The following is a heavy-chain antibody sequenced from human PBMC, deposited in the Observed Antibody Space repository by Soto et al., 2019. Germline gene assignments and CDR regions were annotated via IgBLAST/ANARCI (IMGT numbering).Heavy chain of an antibody. CDR3: ARDGFRDGYNY. Sequence: SETLSLTCTVSGGSISSGDYYWSWIRQPPGKGLEWIGYIYYSGSTYYNPSLKSRVTISVDTPKNQFSLKLSSVTAADTAVYYCARDGFRDGYNYWGQGTLVTVSS. V-gene: IGHV4-30-4*01. CDR1: GGSISSGDYY. D-gene: IGHD5-12*01. J-gene: IGHJ4*02. CDR2: IYYSGST.